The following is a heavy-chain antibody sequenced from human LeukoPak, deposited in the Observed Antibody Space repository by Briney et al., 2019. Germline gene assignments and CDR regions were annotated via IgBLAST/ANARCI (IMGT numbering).Heavy chain of an antibody. CDR2: VIPIFGTA. CDR1: GGTFSSYA. Sequence: SVKVSCKASGGTFSSYAISWVRQAPGQGLEWMGGVIPIFGTANYAQKFQGRVTITTDESTSTAYMELSSLRSEDTAVYYCASDHHNAFDIWGQGTMVTVSS. CDR3: ASDHHNAFDI. J-gene: IGHJ3*02. D-gene: IGHD1-14*01. V-gene: IGHV1-69*05.